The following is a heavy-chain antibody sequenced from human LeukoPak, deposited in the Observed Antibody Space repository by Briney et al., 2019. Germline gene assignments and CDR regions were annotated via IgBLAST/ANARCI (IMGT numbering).Heavy chain of an antibody. J-gene: IGHJ3*02. CDR1: GYTFTGYY. Sequence: ASVKVSCKASGYTFTGYYMHWVRQAPGQGLEWMGWISAYNGNTNYAQKLQDRVTMTTDTSTSTAYMELRSLRSDDTAVYYCARESDAFDIWGQGTMVTVSS. CDR3: ARESDAFDI. V-gene: IGHV1-18*04. CDR2: ISAYNGNT.